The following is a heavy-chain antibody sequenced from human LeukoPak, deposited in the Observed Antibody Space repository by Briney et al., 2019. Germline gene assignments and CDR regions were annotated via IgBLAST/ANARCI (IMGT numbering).Heavy chain of an antibody. CDR3: ARPLAYYYYMDV. CDR2: ITSSSSYI. J-gene: IGHJ6*03. V-gene: IGHV3-21*01. D-gene: IGHD3-3*02. CDR1: GFTFSSYS. Sequence: GGSLRLSCAASGFTFSSYSMNRVRQAPGKGLEWVSSITSSSSYIYYADSVKGRFTISRDNAKNSLYLQMNSLRAEDTAVYYCARPLAYYYYMDVWGKGTTVTVSS.